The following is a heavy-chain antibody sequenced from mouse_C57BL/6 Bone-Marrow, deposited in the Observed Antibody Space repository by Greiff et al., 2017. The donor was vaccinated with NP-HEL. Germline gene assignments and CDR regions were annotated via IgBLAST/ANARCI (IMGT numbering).Heavy chain of an antibody. V-gene: IGHV10-3*01. CDR2: IRSKSSNYAT. D-gene: IGHD4-1*01. CDR3: VRGTGKSAWFAY. CDR1: GFTFNTYA. Sequence: EVQLQQSSGGLVQPKGPSKLPCAPSGFTFNTYAMHWVRQAPGKGLEWVARIRSKSSNYATYYADSVKDRFTISRDDSQSMLYLQMNNLKTEDTAMYYCVRGTGKSAWFAYWGQGTLVTVSA. J-gene: IGHJ3*01.